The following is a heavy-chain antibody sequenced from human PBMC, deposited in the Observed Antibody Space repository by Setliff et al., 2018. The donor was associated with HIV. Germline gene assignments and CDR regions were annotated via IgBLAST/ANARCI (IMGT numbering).Heavy chain of an antibody. V-gene: IGHV4-39*02. Sequence: SETLSLTCSVSGDSIRNSRDYWGWIRQPPGKGLEWIGNIYYSGTTYYSSSLNSRVTISVDRSRNHFSLRLSAVTAADTAVYYCARELDNSDNSDPFDVWGQGTMVTVS. D-gene: IGHD4-4*01. CDR3: ARELDNSDNSDPFDV. CDR1: GDSIRNSRDY. J-gene: IGHJ3*01. CDR2: IYYSGTT.